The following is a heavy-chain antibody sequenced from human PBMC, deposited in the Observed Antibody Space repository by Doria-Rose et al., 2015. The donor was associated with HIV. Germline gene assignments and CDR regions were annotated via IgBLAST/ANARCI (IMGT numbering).Heavy chain of an antibody. CDR2: IFSDDER. V-gene: IGHV2-26*01. D-gene: IGHD6-13*01. CDR1: GVSLSSPGMD. CDR3: ARIKSSRWYHKYYFDF. Sequence: SGPVLVKPTETLTLTCTVSGVSLSSPGMDVSWIRQPPGKALEWLANIFSDDERSYKTSLKSRLTISRDTSKRQVVLTMTDMDPVDTATYYCARIKSSRWYHKYYFDFWGQGTLVIVSA. J-gene: IGHJ4*02.